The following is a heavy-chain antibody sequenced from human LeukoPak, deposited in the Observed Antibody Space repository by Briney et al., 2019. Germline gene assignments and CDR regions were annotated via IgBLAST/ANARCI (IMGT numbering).Heavy chain of an antibody. Sequence: GGSLRLSCAASGFTFSSYAMHWVRRAPGKGLEWVAVISYDGTNKYYAGSVKGWFTISRVNSKNTLYLQMNSLRAEDTAVYYCAKDTLMTTVVDYWGQGTLVTVSS. V-gene: IGHV3-30-3*01. J-gene: IGHJ4*02. CDR1: GFTFSSYA. CDR3: AKDTLMTTVVDY. CDR2: ISYDGTNK. D-gene: IGHD4-23*01.